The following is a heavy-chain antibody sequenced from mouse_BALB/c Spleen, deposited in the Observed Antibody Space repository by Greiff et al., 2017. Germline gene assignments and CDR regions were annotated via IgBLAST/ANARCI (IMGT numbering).Heavy chain of an antibody. D-gene: IGHD2-1*01. J-gene: IGHJ3*01. V-gene: IGHV5-6*01. Sequence: EVHLVESGGDLVKPGGSLKLSCAASGFTFSSYGMSWVRQTPDKRLEWVATISSGGSYTYYPDSVKGRFTISRDNAKNTLYLQMSSLKSEDTAMYYCARPLMVTDAYWGQGTLVTVSA. CDR2: ISSGGSYT. CDR3: ARPLMVTDAY. CDR1: GFTFSSYG.